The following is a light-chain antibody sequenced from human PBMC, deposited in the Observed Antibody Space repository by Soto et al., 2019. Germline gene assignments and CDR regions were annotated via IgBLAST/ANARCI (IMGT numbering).Light chain of an antibody. V-gene: IGKV1-9*01. Sequence: DIRLTQSPAFLSASVGDRVTITCRASQVITNHLAWYQQKPGKAPRLLIYDASTLQSGVPSVFSGSESGTEFTLTIDSLQPEDFATYYCQRLDSYPFTFGPGTKVDFK. CDR2: DAS. CDR1: QVITNH. J-gene: IGKJ3*01. CDR3: QRLDSYPFT.